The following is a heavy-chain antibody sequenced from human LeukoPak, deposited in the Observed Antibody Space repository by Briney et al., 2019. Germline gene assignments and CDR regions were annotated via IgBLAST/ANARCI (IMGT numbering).Heavy chain of an antibody. CDR3: ARRAPYGSGSYYPPPRYYYYYMDV. CDR1: GGSFSGYY. J-gene: IGHJ6*03. V-gene: IGHV4-34*01. CDR2: INHSGST. Sequence: PSETLSLTCAVYGGSFSGYYWSWIRQPPGKGLEWIGEINHSGSTNYNPSLKSRVTISVDTSKNQFSLKLSSVTAADTAVYYCARRAPYGSGSYYPPPRYYYYYMDVWGKGTTVTISS. D-gene: IGHD3-10*01.